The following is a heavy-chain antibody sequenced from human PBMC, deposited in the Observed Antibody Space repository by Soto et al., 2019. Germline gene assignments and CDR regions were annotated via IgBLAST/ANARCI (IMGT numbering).Heavy chain of an antibody. J-gene: IGHJ6*02. V-gene: IGHV3-48*03. Sequence: GGSLRLSCAASGFTFSSYEMNWVRQAPGKGLEWVSYISSSGSTTYYADSVKGRFTISRDNAKNSLYLQMNSLRAEDTAVYYCARDQDAASFGPYNYGIDVWGQGTTVTVSS. D-gene: IGHD3-3*01. CDR2: ISSSGSTT. CDR3: ARDQDAASFGPYNYGIDV. CDR1: GFTFSSYE.